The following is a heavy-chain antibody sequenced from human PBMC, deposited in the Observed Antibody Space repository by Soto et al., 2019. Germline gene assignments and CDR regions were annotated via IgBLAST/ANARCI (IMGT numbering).Heavy chain of an antibody. J-gene: IGHJ4*02. CDR1: GFTFSSYG. V-gene: IGHV3-30*18. CDR2: ISYDGSNK. D-gene: IGHD1-26*01. CDR3: AKDFSGSYDY. Sequence: QVQLVESGGGVVQPGRSLRLSWAASGFTFSSYGMHWVRQAPGKGLEWVAVISYDGSNKYYEDSVKGRFTISRDNSKNTLYLQMNSLRAEDTAVYYCAKDFSGSYDYWCQGTLVTVSS.